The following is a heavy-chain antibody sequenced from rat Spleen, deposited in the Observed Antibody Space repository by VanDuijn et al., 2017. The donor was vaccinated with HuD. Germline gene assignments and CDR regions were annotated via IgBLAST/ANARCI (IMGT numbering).Heavy chain of an antibody. V-gene: IGHV5-7*01. D-gene: IGHD1-12*03. CDR1: EFTFSDYN. CDR2: ISFDGGRN. CDR3: ARVDGYYRTMDA. Sequence: EVQLVESGGDLVQPGRSLKLSCAASEFTFSDYNMAWVRQAPKKGLEWVATISFDGGRNFYRDSVRGRFTVSSDNAKTTLYLQMNSLRSEDTATYYCARVDGYYRTMDAWGQGASVTVSS. J-gene: IGHJ4*01.